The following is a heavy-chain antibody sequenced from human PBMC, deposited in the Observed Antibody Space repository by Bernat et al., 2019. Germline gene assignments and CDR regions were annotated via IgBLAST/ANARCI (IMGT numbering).Heavy chain of an antibody. CDR3: ARDGTYSSGWRDAFDI. J-gene: IGHJ3*02. Sequence: QVQLQESGPGLVKPSQTLSLTCTVSGGSISSGSYYWSWIRQPAGKGLEWIGRIYTSGSTNYNPSLKSRVTISVDTSKNQFSLKLSSVTAADTAVYYCARDGTYSSGWRDAFDIWDQGTMVTVSS. CDR1: GGSISSGSYY. D-gene: IGHD6-19*01. V-gene: IGHV4-61*02. CDR2: IYTSGST.